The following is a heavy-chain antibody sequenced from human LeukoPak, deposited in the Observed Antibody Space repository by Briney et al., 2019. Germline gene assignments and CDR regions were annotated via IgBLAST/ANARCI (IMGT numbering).Heavy chain of an antibody. CDR2: ISSSSDHI. CDR1: GFTFSSHA. D-gene: IGHD5-18*01. J-gene: IGHJ4*02. CDR3: ANFVDTSMGGNDY. Sequence: PGGSLRLSCAASGFTFSSHAMSWVRQAPGKGLEWVSAISSSSDHIYYADSVQGRFTISRDNSKNTLYLQMNSPRAEDTALYYCANFVDTSMGGNDYWGQGTLVTVSS. V-gene: IGHV3-23*01.